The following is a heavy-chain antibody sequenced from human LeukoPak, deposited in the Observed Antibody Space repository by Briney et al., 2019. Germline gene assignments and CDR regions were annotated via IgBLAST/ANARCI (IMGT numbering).Heavy chain of an antibody. CDR3: AKDRDGYNYKDY. V-gene: IGHV3-30*02. CDR1: GFTFSSYG. CDR2: IRYDGSNK. J-gene: IGHJ4*02. Sequence: GSLRLSCAASGFTFSSYGMHWVRQAPGKGLEWVAFIRYDGSNKYYADSVKGRFTISRDNSKNTLYLQMNSLRAEDTAVYYCAKDRDGYNYKDYWGQGTLVTVSS. D-gene: IGHD5-24*01.